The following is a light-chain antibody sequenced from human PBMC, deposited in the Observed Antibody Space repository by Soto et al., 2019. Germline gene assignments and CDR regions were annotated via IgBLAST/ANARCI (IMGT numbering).Light chain of an antibody. CDR1: QSLVHSDGNTY. Sequence: DVVMTQSPLSLPVTLGQPASISCRSSQSLVHSDGNTYLSWFQQRPGQSPRRLIYRVSTRDSGVPDRFSGSGSGTDFALKISRVEAEDVGVYYCMQGTHWPPWTFGQGTKVEIK. J-gene: IGKJ1*01. CDR3: MQGTHWPPWT. CDR2: RVS. V-gene: IGKV2-30*02.